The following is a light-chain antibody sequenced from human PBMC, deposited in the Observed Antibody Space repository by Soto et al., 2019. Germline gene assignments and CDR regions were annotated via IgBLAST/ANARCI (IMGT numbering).Light chain of an antibody. Sequence: VLRQSPATRSLSPGGRATLSCRARERVSSSYLAWYQHKFGQAPRLLLSATSRRAAGIPDRFSGSGSGTDFTLTINRVEPEDFGVYYCQQFGTSPPKTFGQGTKLEI. CDR3: QQFGTSPPKT. CDR1: ERVSSSY. V-gene: IGKV3-20*01. J-gene: IGKJ2*01. CDR2: ATS.